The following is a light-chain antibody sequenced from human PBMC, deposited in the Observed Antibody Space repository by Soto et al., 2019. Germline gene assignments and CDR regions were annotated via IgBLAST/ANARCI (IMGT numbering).Light chain of an antibody. Sequence: QSVLTQPASVSGSPGQSITISCTGTSSDVGAYNYVSWYQQHPGKAPKLMIHEVTNRPSGVSNRFSGSKSGNTASLTISGLQAEDEADYYCCSYTTSYTYVFGTGTKLTVL. CDR1: SSDVGAYNY. CDR3: CSYTTSYTYV. V-gene: IGLV2-14*01. CDR2: EVT. J-gene: IGLJ1*01.